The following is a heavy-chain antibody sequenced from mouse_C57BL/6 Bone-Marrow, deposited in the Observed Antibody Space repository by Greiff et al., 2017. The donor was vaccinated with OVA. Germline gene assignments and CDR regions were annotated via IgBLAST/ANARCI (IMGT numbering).Heavy chain of an antibody. V-gene: IGHV1-47*01. J-gene: IGHJ2*01. CDR3: ARGYGLGEYFDY. CDR1: GYTFTTYP. CDR2: FHPYNDDT. D-gene: IGHD4-1*01. Sequence: QVQLQQSGAELVKPGASVKMSCKASGYTFTTYPIEWMKQNHGKSLEWIGNFHPYNDDTKYNEKFKGKATLTVEKSSSTVYCELSRVTSDDSAVYDGARGYGLGEYFDYWGQGTTLTVSS.